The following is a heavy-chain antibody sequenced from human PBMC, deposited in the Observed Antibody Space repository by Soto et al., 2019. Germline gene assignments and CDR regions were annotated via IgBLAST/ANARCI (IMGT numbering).Heavy chain of an antibody. V-gene: IGHV3-53*01. CDR1: GFTVSSNY. CDR2: IYSGGST. J-gene: IGHJ5*02. D-gene: IGHD6-6*01. CDR3: ARSIAACASWFDP. Sequence: SGGSLRLSCAPSGFTVSSNYMSWVRQAPGKGLEWVSVIYSGGSTYYADSVKGRFTISRDNSKNTLYLQMNSLRAEDTAVYYCARSIAACASWFDPWGQVTLVTVSS.